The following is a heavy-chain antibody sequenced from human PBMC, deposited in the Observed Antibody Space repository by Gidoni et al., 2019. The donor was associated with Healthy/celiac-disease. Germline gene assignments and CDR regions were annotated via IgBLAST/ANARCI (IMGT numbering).Heavy chain of an antibody. D-gene: IGHD3-22*01. CDR2: IIPILGIA. J-gene: IGHJ4*02. V-gene: IGHV1-69*02. Sequence: QVQLVQSGAEVKKPGSSVKVSCKASGGTFSSYTISWVRQAPGQGLEWMGRIIPILGIANYAQKFQGRVTITADKSTSTAYMELSSLRSEDTAVYYCARGPYDSSGYYLSWGQGTLVTVSS. CDR1: GGTFSSYT. CDR3: ARGPYDSSGYYLS.